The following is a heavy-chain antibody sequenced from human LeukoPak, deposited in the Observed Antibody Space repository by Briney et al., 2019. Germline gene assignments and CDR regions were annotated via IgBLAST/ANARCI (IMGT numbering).Heavy chain of an antibody. D-gene: IGHD1-1*01. J-gene: IGHJ3*02. CDR1: GFPFSSYA. CDR2: ISGSGGST. V-gene: IGHV3-23*01. Sequence: AGGSLVLSCAASGFPFSSYAMSWVRPAPGKGLEWVSAISGSGGSTYYADSVKGRFTISRDNSKNTLYLQMNSLRAEDTAVYYCANRQRDAFDIWGQGTMVTVSS. CDR3: ANRQRDAFDI.